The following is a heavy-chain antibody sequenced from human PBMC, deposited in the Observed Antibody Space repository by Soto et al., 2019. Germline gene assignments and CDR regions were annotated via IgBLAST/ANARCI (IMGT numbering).Heavy chain of an antibody. Sequence: QVHLVQSGAGVKKPGASMKLSCQASGFTFIGHYIHWVRQAPGRGLEWVGWINPNSGVGTVYAQKFQGRVTMTADTSTSVAYMGLTSLRGDDTAVYYCAGSRTGALDYWGPGALVTVSS. V-gene: IGHV1-2*02. D-gene: IGHD7-27*01. CDR3: AGSRTGALDY. CDR1: GFTFIGHY. CDR2: INPNSGVGT. J-gene: IGHJ4*02.